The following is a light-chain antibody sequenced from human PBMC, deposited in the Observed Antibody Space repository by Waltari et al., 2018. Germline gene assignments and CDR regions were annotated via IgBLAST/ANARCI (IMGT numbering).Light chain of an antibody. CDR2: DAS. Sequence: AIQLTQSPSSLSASGADRIPITCLASQRSSSTLACYQQKLGKAPRLLIYDASSLQSGVPSRFCGSGSGTDFTLTISSLQPEDFATYYCQQFHSYPLTFGGGTKVEIK. CDR1: QRSSST. CDR3: QQFHSYPLT. J-gene: IGKJ4*01. V-gene: IGKV1-13*02.